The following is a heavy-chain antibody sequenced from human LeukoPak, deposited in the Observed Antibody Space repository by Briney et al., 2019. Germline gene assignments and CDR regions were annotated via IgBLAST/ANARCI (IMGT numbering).Heavy chain of an antibody. Sequence: GGSLRLSCAASGFTFSTYGMHWVRQAPGKGLEWVGRIKSKGDGETIDYNTPVKGRFSISRDDSKNTLYLQMNSLKDEDTAMYYCTVRSSIWSQGTLVTVSS. CDR2: IKSKGDGETI. V-gene: IGHV3-15*01. CDR3: TVRSSI. J-gene: IGHJ4*02. D-gene: IGHD3-3*02. CDR1: GFTFSTYG.